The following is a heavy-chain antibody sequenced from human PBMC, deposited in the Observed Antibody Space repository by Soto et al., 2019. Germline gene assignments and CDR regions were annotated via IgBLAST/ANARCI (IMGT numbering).Heavy chain of an antibody. CDR2: MNVYNGHT. CDR3: ARDLSSGWFDH. V-gene: IGHV1-18*01. Sequence: QVQLGQSGAEVKKPGASVKVSCKASGYIFNNYAISWVRQAPGQGLEWMGWMNVYNGHTKYAQKVQGRLTMTTDTSTSTAYMELRNLRSDDTAVYYCARDLSSGWFDHWGQGTLVTVSS. J-gene: IGHJ5*02. CDR1: GYIFNNYA. D-gene: IGHD6-19*01.